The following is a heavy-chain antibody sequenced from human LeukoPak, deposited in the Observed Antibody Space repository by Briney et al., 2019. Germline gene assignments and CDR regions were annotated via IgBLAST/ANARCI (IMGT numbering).Heavy chain of an antibody. Sequence: PSETLSLTCTVSGGSISSYYWSWIRQPPGKGLEWIGYIFYSGSTNYDPSLKSRVTISVDTSKNQFSLKLSSVTAADTAVYYCATGGSYFDFDYWGQGTLVTVSS. CDR1: GGSISSYY. CDR2: IFYSGST. D-gene: IGHD1-26*01. CDR3: ATGGSYFDFDY. V-gene: IGHV4-59*01. J-gene: IGHJ4*02.